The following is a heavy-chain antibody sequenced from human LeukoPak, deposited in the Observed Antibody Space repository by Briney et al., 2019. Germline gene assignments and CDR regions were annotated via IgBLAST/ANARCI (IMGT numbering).Heavy chain of an antibody. CDR2: ISSSGSTI. Sequence: LSLTCTVSGGSISSYYWSWIRQAPGKGLEWVSYISSSGSTIYYADSVKGRFTISRDNAKNSLYLQMNSLRAEDTAVYYCAKDGLQLGWRGYFDYWGQGTLVTVSS. D-gene: IGHD6-13*01. CDR3: AKDGLQLGWRGYFDY. CDR1: GGSISSYY. J-gene: IGHJ4*02. V-gene: IGHV3-11*04.